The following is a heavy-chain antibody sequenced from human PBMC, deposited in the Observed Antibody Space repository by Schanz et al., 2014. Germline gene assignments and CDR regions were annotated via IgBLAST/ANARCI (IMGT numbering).Heavy chain of an antibody. V-gene: IGHV3-23*04. CDR2: ISGSGVIT. D-gene: IGHD2-2*01. J-gene: IGHJ4*02. CDR1: GFTFSTYA. Sequence: EVQLVESGGGLVQPGGSLRLSCATSGFTFSTYAMSWVRQAPGKGLEWVSGISGSGVITYYEDSVKGRFTISRDNSKNTLYLQMNSLRAEDTAVYYCAKGILPAVPDGFDYWGQGTLVTVSS. CDR3: AKGILPAVPDGFDY.